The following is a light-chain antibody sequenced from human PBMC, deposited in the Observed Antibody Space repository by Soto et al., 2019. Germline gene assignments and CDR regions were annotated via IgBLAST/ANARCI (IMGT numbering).Light chain of an antibody. Sequence: DIVLTQSPGTLSLSPGERATLSCPASQSVSLTALAWYQHKPGQAPRLLIYGASFRATGIPHRFSGSGAGTDFTLTISRLESEDSAVYYCQQYSSSPLTFGGGTKVDIK. CDR1: QSVSLTA. J-gene: IGKJ4*01. V-gene: IGKV3-20*01. CDR2: GAS. CDR3: QQYSSSPLT.